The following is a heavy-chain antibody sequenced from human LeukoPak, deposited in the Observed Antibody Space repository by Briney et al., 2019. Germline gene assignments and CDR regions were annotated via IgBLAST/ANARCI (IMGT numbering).Heavy chain of an antibody. D-gene: IGHD4-17*01. J-gene: IGHJ1*01. Sequence: LSCXXSGFTFSXYXXTWVRQAPGXGLEWVANMNQDGSIKYYVDSVKGGYTISRDKAKKSLYMQMKRLRDEDTAVYYCARDDKPEHXDXHXXXXWG. CDR1: GFTFSXYX. CDR3: ARDDKPEHXDXHXXXX. CDR2: MNQDGSIK. V-gene: IGHV3-7*03.